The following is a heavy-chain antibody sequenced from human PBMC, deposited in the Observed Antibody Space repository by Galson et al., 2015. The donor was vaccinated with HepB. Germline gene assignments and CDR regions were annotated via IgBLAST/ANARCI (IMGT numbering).Heavy chain of an antibody. J-gene: IGHJ6*02. D-gene: IGHD6-19*01. V-gene: IGHV5-51*01. CDR1: GYSFTNYW. CDR2: LYPGDSDT. Sequence: QSGAEVKKPGESLKISCKSSGYSFTNYWIGWVRQMPGKGLEWMGILYPGDSDTRYSPSLQGRVTISADNFISTAYLQWSSLEASDTAMYYCARSGWKAEAGTHMNYFGMDVWGQGTTVTVSS. CDR3: ARSGWKAEAGTHMNYFGMDV.